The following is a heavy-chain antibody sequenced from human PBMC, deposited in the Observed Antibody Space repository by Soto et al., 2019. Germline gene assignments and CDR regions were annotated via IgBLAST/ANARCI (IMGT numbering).Heavy chain of an antibody. J-gene: IGHJ4*02. CDR1: GYTSTDHY. D-gene: IGHD2-21*01. V-gene: IGHV1-2*02. Sequence: ASVKVSCKASGYTSTDHYIHWLRQAPGQSLEWMGWINPYSGGTHFARKFQDRVTMARDTSVSTAYMELSSLKSDDTAVYYCARPKYGETYFDSWGQGTVVTVSS. CDR2: INPYSGGT. CDR3: ARPKYGETYFDS.